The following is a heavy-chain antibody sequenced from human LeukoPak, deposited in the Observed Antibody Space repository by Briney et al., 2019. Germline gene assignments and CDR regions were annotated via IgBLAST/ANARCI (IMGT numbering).Heavy chain of an antibody. J-gene: IGHJ6*02. CDR2: ISSSSSTI. D-gene: IGHD3-10*01. CDR3: AREGALWFGELFGYYGMDV. Sequence: GGSLRLSCAASGFTFSSYSMNWVRQAPGKGLEWVSYISSSSSTIYYADSVKGRFTISRDNAKNSLYLQMNSLRAEDTAVYYCAREGALWFGELFGYYGMDVWGQGTTVTVSS. V-gene: IGHV3-48*04. CDR1: GFTFSSYS.